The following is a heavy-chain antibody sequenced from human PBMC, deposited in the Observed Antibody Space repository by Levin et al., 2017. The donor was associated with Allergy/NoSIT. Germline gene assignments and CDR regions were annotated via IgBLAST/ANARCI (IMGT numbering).Heavy chain of an antibody. V-gene: IGHV4-59*08. D-gene: IGHD3-10*01. CDR2: ISYSGST. J-gene: IGHJ4*02. Sequence: SQTLSLTCTVSGGSINTYYWNWIRQPPGKGLEWIGYISYSGSTNYNPSLKSRVTISVDTSKNQFSLKLNSVTAADTAVYYCARRGSGRFFDYWGQGTLVTVSS. CDR1: GGSINTYY. CDR3: ARRGSGRFFDY.